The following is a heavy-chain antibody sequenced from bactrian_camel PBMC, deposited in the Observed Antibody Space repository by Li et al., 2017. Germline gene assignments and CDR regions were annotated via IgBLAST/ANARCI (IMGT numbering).Heavy chain of an antibody. V-gene: IGHV3S55*01. CDR3: AAEILEECAIVGDSPSFISH. J-gene: IGHJ4*01. CDR1: GSTFGSC. CDR2: IASDGNT. D-gene: IGHD1*01. Sequence: VQLVESGGGTAQAGGSLRLSCAISGSTFGSCFGWFRQAPGREREGVAAIASDGNTIYANAVKGRFTISRDNAKSTLYLQMNNVKLEDAAMYYCAAEILEECAIVGDSPSFISHWGQGTQVTVS.